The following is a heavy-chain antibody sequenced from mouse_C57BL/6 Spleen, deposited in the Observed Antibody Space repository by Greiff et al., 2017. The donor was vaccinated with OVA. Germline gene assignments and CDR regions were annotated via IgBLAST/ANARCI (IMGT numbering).Heavy chain of an antibody. CDR2: INPNYGTT. D-gene: IGHD1-1*01. J-gene: IGHJ2*01. V-gene: IGHV1-39*01. CDR3: ARGGNNYYGSRGNYFDY. CDR1: GYSFTDYN. Sequence: VQLQQSGPELVKPGASVKISCKASGYSFTDYNMNWVKQSNGKSLEWIGVINPNYGTTSYNQKFKGKATLTVDQSSSTAYLQLNSLTSEDAAGYYCARGGNNYYGSRGNYFDYWGQGTTLTVSS.